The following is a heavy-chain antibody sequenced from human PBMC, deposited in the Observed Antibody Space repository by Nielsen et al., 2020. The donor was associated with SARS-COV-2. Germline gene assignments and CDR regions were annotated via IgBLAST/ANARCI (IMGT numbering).Heavy chain of an antibody. D-gene: IGHD5-12*01. Sequence: ESLQLSCAASGFTFSSYDMRWVRQATGKGLEWVSAIGTAGDTYYPGSVKGRFTISRDNAKNSLYLQMNSLRAEDTALYHCARDLDSGYDYWFDPWGQGTLVTVSS. J-gene: IGHJ5*02. V-gene: IGHV3-13*04. CDR2: IGTAGDT. CDR1: GFTFSSYD. CDR3: ARDLDSGYDYWFDP.